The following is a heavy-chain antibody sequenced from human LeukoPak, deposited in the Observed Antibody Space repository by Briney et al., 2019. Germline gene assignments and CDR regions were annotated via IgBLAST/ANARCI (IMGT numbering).Heavy chain of an antibody. CDR2: IPYDGSNK. CDR1: GFTFSSYA. D-gene: IGHD6-13*01. J-gene: IGHJ4*02. CDR3: VRGAYSSSWLNFDY. Sequence: PWGSLRLSCAASGFTFSSYAMHWVRQAPGKGLEWVALIPYDGSNKYYADSVKGRFTVSRDNSKNTLYLQMNSLRAEDTAVYYCVRGAYSSSWLNFDYWGRGTLVTVSS. V-gene: IGHV3-30*04.